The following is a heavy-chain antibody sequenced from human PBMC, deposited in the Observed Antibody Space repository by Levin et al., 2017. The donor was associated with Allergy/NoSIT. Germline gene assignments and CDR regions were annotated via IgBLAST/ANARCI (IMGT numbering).Heavy chain of an antibody. CDR2: VNHKNGGT. V-gene: IGHV1-2*02. J-gene: IGHJ4*02. D-gene: IGHD2-21*01. CDR1: GYTFAAYY. Sequence: ASVKVSCKASGYTFAAYYTHWVRQAPGQGLEWMGCVNHKNGGTNYAPKFQGRVTMTRDTSINTAYMELTGLISDDTAVYYCARDPETHMAIDYWGQGSLVTVSS. CDR3: ARDPETHMAIDY.